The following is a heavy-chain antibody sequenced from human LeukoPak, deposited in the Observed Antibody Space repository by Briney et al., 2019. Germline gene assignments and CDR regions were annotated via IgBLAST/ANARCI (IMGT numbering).Heavy chain of an antibody. J-gene: IGHJ4*02. CDR3: TRKYYYDSSGYPYYFDY. D-gene: IGHD3-22*01. Sequence: PGGSLRLSCAASGFTFSGSAMHWVRQASGKGLEWVGRIRSKANSYATAYAASVKGRFTISRDDSKNTAYLQMNSLKTEDTAVYYCTRKYYYDSSGYPYYFDYWGQGTLVTVSS. CDR2: IRSKANSYAT. CDR1: GFTFSGSA. V-gene: IGHV3-73*01.